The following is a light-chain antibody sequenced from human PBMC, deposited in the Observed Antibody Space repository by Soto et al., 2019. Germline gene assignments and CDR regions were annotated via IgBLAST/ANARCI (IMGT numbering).Light chain of an antibody. CDR2: EVS. CDR3: SAYAGNNIFYG. J-gene: IGLJ1*01. Sequence: QTVQAKPPTATGPTLESVTISSAKTTNDVGGYNFVSWYQKHPGKDPNLMILEVSKRPSGVPDRFSGSKSGNTASLTVSGLQAEDEADYYCSAYAGNNIFYGIGTGNKVTVL. V-gene: IGLV2-8*01. CDR1: TNDVGGYNF.